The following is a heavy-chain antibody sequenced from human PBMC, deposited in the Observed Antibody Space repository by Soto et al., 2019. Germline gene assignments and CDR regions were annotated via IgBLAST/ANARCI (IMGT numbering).Heavy chain of an antibody. CDR1: GFTVSNTY. V-gene: IGHV3-53*01. CDR3: ARDRSDSSRADSFDV. J-gene: IGHJ3*01. D-gene: IGHD6-25*01. CDR2: IYRGVST. Sequence: GGSLRLSCAVSGFTVSNTYMSWVRQAPGKGLEWVTVIYRGVSTHYADSVKGRFTISRDDSKNTIYLQMNSLRAEDTAVYYCARDRSDSSRADSFDVWGQGTMVTVSS.